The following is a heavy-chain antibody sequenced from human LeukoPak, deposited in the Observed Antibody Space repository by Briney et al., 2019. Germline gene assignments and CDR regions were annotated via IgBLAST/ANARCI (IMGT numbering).Heavy chain of an antibody. CDR2: IYYSGST. Sequence: SQTLSLTCTVSGGSISSGGYYWSWIRQHPGKGLEWIGYIYYSGSTYYNPSLKSRVTISVDTSKNQFSLKLSSVTAADTAVYYCARGHPYYDFWSGYRSYYYYGMDVWGQGTTVTVSS. D-gene: IGHD3-3*01. CDR3: ARGHPYYDFWSGYRSYYYYGMDV. J-gene: IGHJ6*02. CDR1: GGSISSGGYY. V-gene: IGHV4-31*03.